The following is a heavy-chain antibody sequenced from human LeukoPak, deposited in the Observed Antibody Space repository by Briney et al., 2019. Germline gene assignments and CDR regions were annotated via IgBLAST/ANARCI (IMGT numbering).Heavy chain of an antibody. J-gene: IGHJ3*02. CDR2: ISISSSYI. D-gene: IGHD1-26*01. V-gene: IGHV3-21*01. CDR3: ARGMKLGSGAFDI. Sequence: GGSLRVSCAASGFTFSSYSMIWVRQAPGKGLEWVSSISISSSYIFYADSVRGRFTISRDNAKNSLYLQMNSPRAEDTAAYYCARGMKLGSGAFDIWGQGTMVTVSS. CDR1: GFTFSSYS.